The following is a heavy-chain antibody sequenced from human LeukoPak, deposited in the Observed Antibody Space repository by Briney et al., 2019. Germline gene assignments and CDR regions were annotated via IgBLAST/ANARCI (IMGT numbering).Heavy chain of an antibody. CDR1: GFTFSNAW. CDR2: IKSKTDGGTT. V-gene: IGHV3-15*01. D-gene: IGHD2-2*01. CDR3: TTVSSWDGGDYYYGMDV. Sequence: GGSLRLSCAASGFTFSNAWMSWVRQAPGKGLEWVGRIKSKTDGGTTDYAAPVKGRFTISRGDSKNTLYLQMNSLKTEDTAVYYCTTVSSWDGGDYYYGMDVWGKGTTVTVSS. J-gene: IGHJ6*04.